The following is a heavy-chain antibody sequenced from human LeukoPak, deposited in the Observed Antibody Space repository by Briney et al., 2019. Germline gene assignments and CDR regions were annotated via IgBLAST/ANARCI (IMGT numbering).Heavy chain of an antibody. D-gene: IGHD5-18*01. CDR3: ARGYGYGPFGYFDY. J-gene: IGHJ4*02. Sequence: SQTLSLTCALSGDSVSSNSAAWNWIRQSPSRGLEWLGRTYYRSKWFNDYAVSVKSRITINPDTSKNQFSLQLNSVTPEDTAVYYCARGYGYGPFGYFDYWGQGTLVTVSS. CDR2: TYYRSKWFN. CDR1: GDSVSSNSAA. V-gene: IGHV6-1*01.